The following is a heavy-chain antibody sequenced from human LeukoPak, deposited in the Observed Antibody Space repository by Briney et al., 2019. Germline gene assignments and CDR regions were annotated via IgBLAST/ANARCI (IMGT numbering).Heavy chain of an antibody. D-gene: IGHD6-13*01. V-gene: IGHV4-59*08. Sequence: SETLSLTCTVSGASISTYFWSWIRQPPGKGLEWIRNVYSSGSTNYNPSLKSRVTISVDTAKIQVSLKLSSVTAADTAMYYCARQVYRSPYAFDIWGQGTVVTVSS. J-gene: IGHJ3*02. CDR1: GASISTYF. CDR3: ARQVYRSPYAFDI. CDR2: VYSSGST.